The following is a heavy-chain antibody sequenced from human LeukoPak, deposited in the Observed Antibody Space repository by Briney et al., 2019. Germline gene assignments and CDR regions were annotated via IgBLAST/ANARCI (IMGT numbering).Heavy chain of an antibody. D-gene: IGHD1-7*01. CDR1: GFTFSSYD. CDR2: ISGSGGST. Sequence: GGSLRLSCAASGFTFSSYDMSWVRQAPGKGLEWVSAISGSGGSTYYADSVKGRFTISRDNSKNTLYLQMNSLRAEDTAVYYCAKDIWNYGYYFDYWGQGTLVTVSS. CDR3: AKDIWNYGYYFDY. J-gene: IGHJ4*02. V-gene: IGHV3-23*01.